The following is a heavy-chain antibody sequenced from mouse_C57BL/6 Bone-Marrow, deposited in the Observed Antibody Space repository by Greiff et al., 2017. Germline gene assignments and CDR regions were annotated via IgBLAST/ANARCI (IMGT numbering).Heavy chain of an antibody. J-gene: IGHJ2*01. CDR2: IYPSDSET. Sequence: QVQLQQPGAELVRPGSSVKLSCKASGYTFTSYWMDWVKQRPGQGLEWIGNIYPSDSETHYNQKFKDKATVTVDKSSSTAYMQLSSLTSEDSAVYYCARSTAQATGYRGQGTTLTVSS. CDR1: GYTFTSYW. V-gene: IGHV1-61*01. D-gene: IGHD3-2*02. CDR3: ARSTAQATGY.